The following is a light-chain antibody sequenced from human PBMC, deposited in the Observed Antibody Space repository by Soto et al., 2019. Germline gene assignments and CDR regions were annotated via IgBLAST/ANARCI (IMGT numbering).Light chain of an antibody. V-gene: IGKV1-5*01. J-gene: IGKJ2*01. CDR3: QQYNSYLMYT. Sequence: DIQMTQSPSTLSASVGDRVTITCRASQSISSWLAWYQQKPGKAPKLLIYDASSLESGVPSRFSGSGSGTEFTLTISSLQPDDFATYYCQQYNSYLMYTFGQGTKREIK. CDR1: QSISSW. CDR2: DAS.